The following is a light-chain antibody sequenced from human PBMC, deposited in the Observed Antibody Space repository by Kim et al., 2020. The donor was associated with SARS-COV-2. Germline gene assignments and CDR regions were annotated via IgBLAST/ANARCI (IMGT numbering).Light chain of an antibody. J-gene: IGKJ2*01. CDR2: KAS. Sequence: SASVGDRITITCRASQSINSWLAWYQQKPGKAPKLLIHKASSLESGVPSRFSGSGSGTEFTVTISSLQPDDFATYYCQQYDTFPYTFGQGTKLEI. CDR3: QQYDTFPYT. V-gene: IGKV1-5*03. CDR1: QSINSW.